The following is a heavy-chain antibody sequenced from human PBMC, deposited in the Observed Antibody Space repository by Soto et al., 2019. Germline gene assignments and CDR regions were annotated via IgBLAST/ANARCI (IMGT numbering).Heavy chain of an antibody. CDR3: ARDQAIAARPFYYYGMDV. J-gene: IGHJ6*02. Sequence: QVQLVQSGAEVKKPEASVKDSCKASGYTFTGYFMHWVRQAPGQGLEWMGWINPNSGGTNYAQKFQGWVTMTRDTAISTAYMELSRLRSDDTAVSYCARDQAIAARPFYYYGMDVWGQGTTVTVSS. D-gene: IGHD6-6*01. V-gene: IGHV1-2*04. CDR1: GYTFTGYF. CDR2: INPNSGGT.